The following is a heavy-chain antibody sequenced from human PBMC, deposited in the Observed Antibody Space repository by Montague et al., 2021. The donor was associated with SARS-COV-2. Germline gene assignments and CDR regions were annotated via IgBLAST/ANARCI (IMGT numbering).Heavy chain of an antibody. CDR2: IYYSGST. CDR1: GGSISSYY. Sequence: SETLSLTCTVSGGSISSYYWSWIRQPPGKGLEWIGYIYYSGSTNYNPSLKSRVTISVDTSKNQFSRKLSSVTAADTAVDYCARGSGWMGNSFDIWGQGTMVTVSS. V-gene: IGHV4-59*01. J-gene: IGHJ3*02. D-gene: IGHD6-19*01. CDR3: ARGSGWMGNSFDI.